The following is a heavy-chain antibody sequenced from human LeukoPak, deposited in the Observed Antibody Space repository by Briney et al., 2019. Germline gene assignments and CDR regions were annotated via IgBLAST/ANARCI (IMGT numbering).Heavy chain of an antibody. Sequence: PGGSLRLSCAASGFTFSSYAMSWVRQAPGKGLEWVSAISGSGGSTYYADSVKGRFTISRDNSKNTLYLQMNSLRAEDTAVYYCAKAGEYYYDSSGYLDYWGQGTLVTVSS. CDR2: ISGSGGST. V-gene: IGHV3-23*01. CDR3: AKAGEYYYDSSGYLDY. D-gene: IGHD3-22*01. CDR1: GFTFSSYA. J-gene: IGHJ4*02.